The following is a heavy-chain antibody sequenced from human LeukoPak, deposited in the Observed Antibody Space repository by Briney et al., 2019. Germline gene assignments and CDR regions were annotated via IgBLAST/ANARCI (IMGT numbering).Heavy chain of an antibody. Sequence: SVKVSCKASGGTFSSYAISWVRQAPGQGLEWMGGIIPIFGTANYAQKFQGGVTITADESTSTAYMELSSLRSADTAVYYCARGWDTAKSAFDIWGQGTMVTVSS. CDR1: GGTFSSYA. J-gene: IGHJ3*02. D-gene: IGHD5-18*01. CDR3: ARGWDTAKSAFDI. V-gene: IGHV1-69*13. CDR2: IIPIFGTA.